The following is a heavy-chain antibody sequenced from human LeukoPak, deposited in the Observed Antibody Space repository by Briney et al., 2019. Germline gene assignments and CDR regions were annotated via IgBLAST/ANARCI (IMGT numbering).Heavy chain of an antibody. D-gene: IGHD3-3*01. CDR1: GGSINSYY. CDR2: IYTSGST. J-gene: IGHJ4*02. V-gene: IGHV4-4*07. Sequence: SETLSLTCTVSGGSINSYYWSWIRQPAGKGLECIGRIYTSGSTYYNPSLKSRVTISVDTSKNQFSLKLSSVTAADTAVYYCARHYDFWSGYYNRRYFDYWGQGTLVTVSS. CDR3: ARHYDFWSGYYNRRYFDY.